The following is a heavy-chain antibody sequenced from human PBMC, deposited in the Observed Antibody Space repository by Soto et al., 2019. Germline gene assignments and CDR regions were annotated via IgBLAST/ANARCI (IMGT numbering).Heavy chain of an antibody. Sequence: ASVKVSCKASGYTFTSYDINWVRQATGQGLEWMGWMNPNSGNTGYAQKFQGRVTMTRNTSISTAYMELSSLRSEDTAVDYCASTFYYYDNSGYYSEWGQGTLVTVSS. CDR2: MNPNSGNT. V-gene: IGHV1-8*01. CDR3: ASTFYYYDNSGYYSE. CDR1: GYTFTSYD. D-gene: IGHD3-22*01. J-gene: IGHJ4*02.